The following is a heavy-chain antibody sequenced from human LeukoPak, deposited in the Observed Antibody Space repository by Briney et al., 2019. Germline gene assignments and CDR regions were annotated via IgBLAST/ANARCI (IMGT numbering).Heavy chain of an antibody. CDR1: GYTFTSYG. CDR3: ARDLYTVTEHFDY. J-gene: IGHJ4*02. V-gene: IGHV1-18*01. Sequence: ASVKVSCKASGYTFTSYGISWVRQAPGQGLEWMGWIGAYNGNTNCAQKLQGRVTMTTDTSTSTAYMELRRLRSDDTAVYYCARDLYTVTEHFDYWGQGTLVTVSS. D-gene: IGHD4-11*01. CDR2: IGAYNGNT.